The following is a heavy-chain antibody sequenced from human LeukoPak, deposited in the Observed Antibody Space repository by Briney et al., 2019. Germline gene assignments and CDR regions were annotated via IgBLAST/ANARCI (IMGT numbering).Heavy chain of an antibody. CDR2: INSDGSST. J-gene: IGHJ6*03. D-gene: IGHD1-26*01. V-gene: IGHV3-74*01. CDR1: GFTFSNYW. Sequence: GGSLRLSCAASGFTFSNYWMHWVRQAPGKGLVWVSRINSDGSSTSYADSVKGRFTISRDNAKNTLYLQMNSLRDEDTAVYYCARVSSGSYFGYYYYYMDVWGKGTTVTVSS. CDR3: ARVSSGSYFGYYYYYMDV.